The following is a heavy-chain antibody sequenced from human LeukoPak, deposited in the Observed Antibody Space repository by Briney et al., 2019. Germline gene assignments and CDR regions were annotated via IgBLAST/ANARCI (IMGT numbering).Heavy chain of an antibody. Sequence: PSETLSLTCAVSGGPFSGYFWSWIRQSSGKGLEWIGEIHNSGTTNYNPSLNSRVTISEDTSKNQFYLNLSSVTAADTAVYYCARRYYYNLGSFPFDFWGQGILVTVSP. CDR3: ARRYYYNLGSFPFDF. J-gene: IGHJ4*02. V-gene: IGHV4-34*01. CDR2: IHNSGTT. D-gene: IGHD3-10*01. CDR1: GGPFSGYF.